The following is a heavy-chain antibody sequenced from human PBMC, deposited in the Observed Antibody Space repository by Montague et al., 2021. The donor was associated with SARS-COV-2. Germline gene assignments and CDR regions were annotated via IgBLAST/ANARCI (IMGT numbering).Heavy chain of an antibody. V-gene: IGHV4-34*01. CDR3: ARGARQGYGFRLGSFDS. Sequence: SETLSLTCAVYGGSFSVSGYYWSWIRQPQGKGLEWIGEINHRGTTTYNPSLNSRVTMSVDTSKNQFSLKLSSVTAADTAVYYCARGARQGYGFRLGSFDSWGQGTLVTVSS. J-gene: IGHJ4*02. D-gene: IGHD3-10*01. CDR2: INHRGTT. CDR1: GGSFSVSGYY.